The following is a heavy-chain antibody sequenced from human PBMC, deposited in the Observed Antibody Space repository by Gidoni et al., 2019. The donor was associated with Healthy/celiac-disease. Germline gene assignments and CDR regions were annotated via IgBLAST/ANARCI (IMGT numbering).Heavy chain of an antibody. J-gene: IGHJ5*02. CDR2: IIPILGTA. D-gene: IGHD2-21*01. Sequence: QVQLVQSGAEVKEPGSSVKVSCKASGHTFSSYAISWVRQAPGQGLAWMGGIIPILGTANYAQKFQGRVTITADESTSTAYMELSSLRSEDTAVYYCACGVVIAIVGGSWFDPWGQGTLVTVSS. CDR3: ACGVVIAIVGGSWFDP. V-gene: IGHV1-69*01. CDR1: GHTFSSYA.